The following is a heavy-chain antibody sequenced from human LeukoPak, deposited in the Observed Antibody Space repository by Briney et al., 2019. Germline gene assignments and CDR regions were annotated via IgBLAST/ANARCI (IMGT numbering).Heavy chain of an antibody. Sequence: PSETLSLTCTVSGGSISSYYWSWIRQPPGKGLEWIGYIYYSGSTNYNPSLKSRVTISVDTSKNQFSLKLSSVGAADTAVYYCARGLPGLLYYFDYWGQGTLVTVSS. V-gene: IGHV4-59*01. CDR2: IYYSGST. J-gene: IGHJ4*02. CDR1: GGSISSYY. D-gene: IGHD1-26*01. CDR3: ARGLPGLLYYFDY.